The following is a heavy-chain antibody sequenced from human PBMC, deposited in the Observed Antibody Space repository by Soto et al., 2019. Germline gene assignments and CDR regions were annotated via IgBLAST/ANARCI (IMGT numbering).Heavy chain of an antibody. J-gene: IGHJ6*02. CDR1: FTTYW. V-gene: IGHV5-51*01. Sequence: FTTYWIAWVRQMPGKGLEWMGIIYPGDSDTRYSPSFQGQVTISADKSISTAYLQWSSLKASDTAMYYCARRGTDGSGTYLNPYYYYYAMDVWGQGTTVTVYS. CDR2: IYPGDSDT. D-gene: IGHD3-10*01. CDR3: ARRGTDGSGTYLNPYYYYYAMDV.